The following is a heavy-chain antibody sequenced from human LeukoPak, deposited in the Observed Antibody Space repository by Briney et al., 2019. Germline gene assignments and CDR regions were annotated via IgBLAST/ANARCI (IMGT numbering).Heavy chain of an antibody. D-gene: IGHD2-8*01. CDR2: INPDGGVT. Sequence: ASMKVSCKASGYSFTGYYIHWVRQAPGQGLEWMGWINPDGGVTKSAQNFQGRVTMTRDKSINTVYMELSGLTSDDTALYYCARGPNHYYYMDFWGTGTTVSVSS. CDR3: ARGPNHYYYMDF. V-gene: IGHV1-2*02. J-gene: IGHJ6*03. CDR1: GYSFTGYY.